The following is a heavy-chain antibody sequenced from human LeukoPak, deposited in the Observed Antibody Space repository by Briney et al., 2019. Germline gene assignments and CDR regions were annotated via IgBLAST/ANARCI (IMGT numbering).Heavy chain of an antibody. D-gene: IGHD2-2*01. CDR2: ISYSGNT. CDR1: GGSISSDDHY. J-gene: IGHJ3*01. CDR3: ATSKGYAAFHF. V-gene: IGHV4-31*03. Sequence: PSETLSLTCTVSGGSISSDDHYWSWIRQHPGKGLEWIGYISYSGNTNYNLSLKSRLTISVDMSKNQFSLKLSSVTAAATAVYFCATSKGYAAFHFWGQGTLVPVSS.